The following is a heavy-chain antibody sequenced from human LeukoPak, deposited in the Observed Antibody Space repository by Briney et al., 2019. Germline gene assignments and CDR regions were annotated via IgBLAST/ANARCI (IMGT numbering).Heavy chain of an antibody. Sequence: SVTLSLTCTVSGGSISSYYWSWIRQPPGKGLEWIGYIYYSGSTNYSPSLKSRVTISVDTSKNQFFLKLSSVTAADTAVYYCARGDYSSSWPLDYWGQGTLVTVSS. V-gene: IGHV4-59*01. D-gene: IGHD6-13*01. CDR3: ARGDYSSSWPLDY. CDR1: GGSISSYY. J-gene: IGHJ4*02. CDR2: IYYSGST.